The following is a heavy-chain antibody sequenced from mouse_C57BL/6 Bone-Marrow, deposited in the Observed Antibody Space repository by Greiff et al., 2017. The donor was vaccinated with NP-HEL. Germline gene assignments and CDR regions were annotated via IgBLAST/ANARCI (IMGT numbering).Heavy chain of an antibody. D-gene: IGHD2-4*01. CDR3: TTGSTMITTGYYFDY. CDR1: GFNIKDDY. CDR2: IDPENGDT. Sequence: DVKLVESGAELVRPGASVKLSCTASGFNIKDDYMHWVKQRPEQGLEWIGWIDPENGDTEYASKFQGKATITADTSSNTAYLQLSSLTSEDTAVYYCTTGSTMITTGYYFDYWGQGTTLTVSS. J-gene: IGHJ2*01. V-gene: IGHV14-4*01.